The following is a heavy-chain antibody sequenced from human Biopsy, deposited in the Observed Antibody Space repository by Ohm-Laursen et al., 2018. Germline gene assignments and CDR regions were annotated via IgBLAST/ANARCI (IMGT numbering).Heavy chain of an antibody. Sequence: SDTLSLTCTVSGGSISRDYWAWIRQPPGKGLQWIGYTYYSGSTNYNPSLQNRVTMSVDTSKNQFSLKLSSVIAADTAVYYCARGRRTSGWPYFANWGQGTLVIVSS. CDR3: ARGRRTSGWPYFAN. CDR2: TYYSGST. D-gene: IGHD6-19*01. J-gene: IGHJ4*02. V-gene: IGHV4-59*07. CDR1: GGSISRDY.